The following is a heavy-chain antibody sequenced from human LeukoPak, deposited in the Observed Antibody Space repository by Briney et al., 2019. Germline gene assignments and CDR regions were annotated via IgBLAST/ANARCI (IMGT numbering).Heavy chain of an antibody. J-gene: IGHJ4*02. CDR3: ARDRGGGAILYYFDY. CDR2: ISSSSSYI. Sequence: PGGSLRLSCAASGFTFSSYSMNWVRQAPGKGLEWVSSISSSSSYIYYADSVKGRFTISRDNAKNSLYLQMNSLRAEDTAVYYCARDRGGGAILYYFDYWGQGTLFTVSS. CDR1: GFTFSSYS. D-gene: IGHD3-10*01. V-gene: IGHV3-21*01.